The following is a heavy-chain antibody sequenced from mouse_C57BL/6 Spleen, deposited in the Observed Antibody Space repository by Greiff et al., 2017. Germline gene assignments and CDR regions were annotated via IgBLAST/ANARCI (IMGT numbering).Heavy chain of an antibody. V-gene: IGHV14-1*01. J-gene: IGHJ2*01. Sequence: EVQLQQSGAELVRPGASVKLSCTASGFNIKDYYMHWVKQRPEQGLEWIGRIDPEDGDTEYAPKFQGKATMTADTSSNTAYLQLSSLTSEDTAVYYCTTIYYYGSSPYYFDCWGQGTTLTVSS. CDR1: GFNIKDYY. CDR3: TTIYYYGSSPYYFDC. D-gene: IGHD1-1*01. CDR2: IDPEDGDT.